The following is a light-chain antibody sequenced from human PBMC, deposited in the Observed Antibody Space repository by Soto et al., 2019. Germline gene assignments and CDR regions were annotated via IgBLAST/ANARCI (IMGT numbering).Light chain of an antibody. CDR2: DAS. V-gene: IGKV3-11*01. CDR1: QSVSTY. Sequence: EIVLTQSPATLSLSPGERATLSCRASQSVSTYLAWYQQKPGQAPRLLIYDASHRATGIPSRFSGSVSGTAFTLTISSLQGEDFATYYCQQLSTSPSTFGGGTKVEIK. CDR3: QQLSTSPST. J-gene: IGKJ4*01.